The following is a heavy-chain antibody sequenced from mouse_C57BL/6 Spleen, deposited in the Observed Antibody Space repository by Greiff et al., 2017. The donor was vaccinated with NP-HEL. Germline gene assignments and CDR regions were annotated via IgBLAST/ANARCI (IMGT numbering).Heavy chain of an antibody. Sequence: EVQGVESGGGLVQPGGSLSLSCAASGFTFTDYYMSWVRQPPGKALEWLGFIRNKANGYTTEYSASVKGRFTISRDNSQSILYLQMNALRAEDSATYYCARYMTTVVANWYFDVWGTGTTVTVSS. D-gene: IGHD1-1*01. CDR2: IRNKANGYTT. CDR1: GFTFTDYY. J-gene: IGHJ1*03. V-gene: IGHV7-3*01. CDR3: ARYMTTVVANWYFDV.